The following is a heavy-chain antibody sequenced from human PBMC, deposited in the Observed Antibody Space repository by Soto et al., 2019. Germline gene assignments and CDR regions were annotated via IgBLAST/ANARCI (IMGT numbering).Heavy chain of an antibody. Sequence: ASVKVSCKASGYTFTSFGISWVRQAPGQGLEWMGWISAYNGNTKYAQKFQGRFTISRDNAKNSLFLQMNSLRAEDTAVYYCARLKSTVDFDCWGQGTLVTV. CDR3: ARLKSTVDFDC. CDR1: GYTFTSFG. D-gene: IGHD2-8*02. CDR2: ISAYNGNT. V-gene: IGHV1-18*01. J-gene: IGHJ4*02.